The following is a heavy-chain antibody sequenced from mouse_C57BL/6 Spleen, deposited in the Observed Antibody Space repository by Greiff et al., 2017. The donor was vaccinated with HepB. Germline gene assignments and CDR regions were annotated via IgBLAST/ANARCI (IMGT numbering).Heavy chain of an antibody. J-gene: IGHJ3*01. Sequence: VQLKQSGPELVKPGASVKISCKASGYSFTGYYMNWVKQSPEKSLEWIGEINPSTGGTTYNQKFKAKATLTVDKSSSTAYMQLKSLTSEDSAVYYCAYYGSSKAWFAYWGQGTLVTVSA. CDR1: GYSFTGYY. V-gene: IGHV1-42*01. CDR3: AYYGSSKAWFAY. D-gene: IGHD1-1*01. CDR2: INPSTGGT.